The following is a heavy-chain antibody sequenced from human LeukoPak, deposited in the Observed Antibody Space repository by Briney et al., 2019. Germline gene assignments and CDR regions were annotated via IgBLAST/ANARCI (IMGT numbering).Heavy chain of an antibody. CDR3: ARDGSVSY. CDR2: ISAYNGNT. D-gene: IGHD3-10*01. Sequence: GAPVKVSCKASVYTVTSYGISSVRQAPGHGRERKGWISAYNGNTNKAQELQGRVTMTTDTSTSTAYMELRSLRSDDTAVYYCARDGSVSYWGQGTLVTVSS. V-gene: IGHV1-18*01. CDR1: VYTVTSYG. J-gene: IGHJ4*02.